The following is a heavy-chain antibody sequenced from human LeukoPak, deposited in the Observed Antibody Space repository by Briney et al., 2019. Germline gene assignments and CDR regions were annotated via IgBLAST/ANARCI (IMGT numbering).Heavy chain of an antibody. Sequence: GGSLRLSCAASGFAFSDYYVNWIRRAPGKGLEWVSYISGSGSAIYYADSVKGRFTISRDNAKNSLYLQMDSLRAEDTAVYYRARGRYSSDYWGQGTLVTVSS. CDR3: ARGRYSSDY. D-gene: IGHD3-9*01. CDR2: ISGSGSAI. CDR1: GFAFSDYY. V-gene: IGHV3-11*01. J-gene: IGHJ4*02.